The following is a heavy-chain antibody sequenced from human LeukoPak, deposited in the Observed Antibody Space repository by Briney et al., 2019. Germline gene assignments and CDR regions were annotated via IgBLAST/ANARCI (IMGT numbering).Heavy chain of an antibody. Sequence: GGSLRLSCAASGFTFSDYNMGWMRQAPGKGLEWVSYTRNSDNNMFYADSMKGRFTISRDNAKYPVYLQMNSLRAEDTAVYYCARRIAGDGSHAFDIWGQGTMVTVSS. CDR3: ARRIAGDGSHAFDI. V-gene: IGHV3-11*01. CDR1: GFTFSDYN. J-gene: IGHJ3*02. D-gene: IGHD6-13*01. CDR2: TRNSDNNM.